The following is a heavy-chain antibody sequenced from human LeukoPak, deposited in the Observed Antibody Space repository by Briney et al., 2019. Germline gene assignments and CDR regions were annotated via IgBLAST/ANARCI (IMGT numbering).Heavy chain of an antibody. CDR2: IIPIFGTA. V-gene: IGHV1-69*13. Sequence: GASVKVSCKASGGTFSSYAISWVRQAPGQGLEWMGGIIPIFGTANYAQKFQGRVTITADESTSTAYMELSSLRSEDTAVYYCARVLYDLNWFDPWGQGTLVTVSS. CDR3: ARVLYDLNWFDP. J-gene: IGHJ5*02. D-gene: IGHD3-3*01. CDR1: GGTFSSYA.